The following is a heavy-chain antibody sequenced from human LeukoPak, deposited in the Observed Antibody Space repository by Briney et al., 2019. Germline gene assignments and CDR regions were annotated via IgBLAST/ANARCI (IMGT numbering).Heavy chain of an antibody. V-gene: IGHV3-7*03. CDR3: ARDQYDTWSRRGNFDS. D-gene: IGHD3/OR15-3a*01. Sequence: GGSLRLSCAASGFTFSSHWMHWVRQAPGKGLEWVANIKLDGSEKNYVDSVKGRFTISRDNTKNSLYLQMNSLRAEDTAVFYCARDQYDTWSRRGNFDSWGQGTLVIVSS. J-gene: IGHJ4*02. CDR1: GFTFSSHW. CDR2: IKLDGSEK.